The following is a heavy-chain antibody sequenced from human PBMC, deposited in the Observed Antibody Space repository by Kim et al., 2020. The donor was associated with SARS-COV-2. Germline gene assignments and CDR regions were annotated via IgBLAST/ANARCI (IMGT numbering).Heavy chain of an antibody. J-gene: IGHJ4*02. CDR2: IWIDGSDK. Sequence: GGSLRPSCATSGFTFSAYGMHWVRQAPGKGLDWVASIWIDGSDKYYADSVKGRFTISRDNSNNTLYLQMHNLTAEDTAVYWCARDVRSYYFDYWGQGTLVTVSS. CDR3: ARDVRSYYFDY. CDR1: GFTFSAYG. V-gene: IGHV3-33*01. D-gene: IGHD3-10*02.